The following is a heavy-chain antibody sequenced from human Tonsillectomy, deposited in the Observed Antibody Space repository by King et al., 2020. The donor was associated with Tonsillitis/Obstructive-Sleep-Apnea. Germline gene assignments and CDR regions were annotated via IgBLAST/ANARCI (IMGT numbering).Heavy chain of an antibody. J-gene: IGHJ6*03. D-gene: IGHD5-24*01. CDR3: AKGINFYYYYMDV. V-gene: IGHV3-23*01. CDR1: GFTFSNYA. CDR2: ISGRGGTI. Sequence: EVQLLESGGDLVQPGGSLRLSCAASGFTFSNYAMNWVRQAPGKGLEWVSLISGRGGTIYYADSVKGRFTISRDNSKNTLYLQMNSLRAEDTAVYFCAKGINFYYYYMDVWGEGTTVTVSS.